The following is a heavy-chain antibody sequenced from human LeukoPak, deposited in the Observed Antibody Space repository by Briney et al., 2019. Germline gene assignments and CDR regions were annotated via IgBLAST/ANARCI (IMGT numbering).Heavy chain of an antibody. CDR1: GFTFSSYG. V-gene: IGHV3-30*19. CDR3: ARVHRAIRFLEWHYFDY. Sequence: GGSLRLSCAASGFTFSSYGMHWVRQAPGKGLEWVAVISYDGSNKYYADSVKGRFTISRDNSKNTLYLQMNSLRAEDTAVYYCARVHRAIRFLEWHYFDYWGQGTLVTVSS. CDR2: ISYDGSNK. J-gene: IGHJ4*02. D-gene: IGHD3-3*01.